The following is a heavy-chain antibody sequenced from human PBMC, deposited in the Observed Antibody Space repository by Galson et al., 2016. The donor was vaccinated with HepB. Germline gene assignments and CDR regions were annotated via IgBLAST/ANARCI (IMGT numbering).Heavy chain of an antibody. Sequence: WVRQVPGKGLECVSTISGSGGSTYYADSVKGRFTISRDNSMTTLYLEMSSLRAEDTALYYCAKESLMVRSTRGGFDYWGQGTLVAVSS. D-gene: IGHD2-2*01. CDR3: AKESLMVRSTRGGFDY. V-gene: IGHV3-23*01. J-gene: IGHJ4*02. CDR2: ISGSGGST.